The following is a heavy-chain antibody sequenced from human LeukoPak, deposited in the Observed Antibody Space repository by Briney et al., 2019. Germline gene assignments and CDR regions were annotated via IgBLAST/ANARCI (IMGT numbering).Heavy chain of an antibody. J-gene: IGHJ4*02. D-gene: IGHD2-2*01. CDR2: ISAYNGNT. Sequence: ASVKVSCKASGYTFTSYGISWVRQAPGQGLEWMGWISAYNGNTNYAQKLQGRVTMTTDTSTGTAYMELRSLGSDDTAVYYCARDGDIVVVPAAMLLDYWGQGTLVTVSS. V-gene: IGHV1-18*04. CDR1: GYTFTSYG. CDR3: ARDGDIVVVPAAMLLDY.